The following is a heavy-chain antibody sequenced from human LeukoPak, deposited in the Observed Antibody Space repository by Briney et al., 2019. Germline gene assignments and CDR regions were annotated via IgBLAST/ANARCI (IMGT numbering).Heavy chain of an antibody. Sequence: GGSLRLSCAASQFTFSSYWMSWVRQAPGKGLEWVANIKQDGSEKYYVDSVKGRFTISRDNAKNSLYLQMNSLRAEDTAVYYCASRRDGYNWVYYFDYWGQGTLVTVSS. CDR2: IKQDGSEK. CDR1: QFTFSSYW. J-gene: IGHJ4*02. V-gene: IGHV3-7*01. CDR3: ASRRDGYNWVYYFDY. D-gene: IGHD5-24*01.